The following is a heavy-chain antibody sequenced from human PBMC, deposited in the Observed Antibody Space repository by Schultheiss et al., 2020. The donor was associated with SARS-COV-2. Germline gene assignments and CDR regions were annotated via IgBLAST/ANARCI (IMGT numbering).Heavy chain of an antibody. CDR2: IFYSGIT. D-gene: IGHD3-10*01. CDR1: GGSISSGGYY. Sequence: SQTLSLTCTVSGGSISSGGYYWSWIRQHPGKGLEWIGYIFYSGITYYNPSLKSRVTISVDTSKNQFSLKLSSVTAADTAVYYCARDPTYYYGSGSQGGFDYWGQGTLVTVSS. V-gene: IGHV4-31*03. CDR3: ARDPTYYYGSGSQGGFDY. J-gene: IGHJ4*02.